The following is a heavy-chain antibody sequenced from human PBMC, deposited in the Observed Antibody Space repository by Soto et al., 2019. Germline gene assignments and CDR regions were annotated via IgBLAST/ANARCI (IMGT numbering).Heavy chain of an antibody. CDR2: ISYDGSNK. D-gene: IGHD2-15*01. J-gene: IGHJ6*02. CDR1: GFTFSSYG. Sequence: GGSLRLSCAASGFTFSSYGMHWVRQAPGKGLEWVAVISYDGSNKYYADSVKGRFTISRDNSKNTLYLQMNSLRAEDTAVYYCAKTPDIVVVVAATPAYYYGMDVWGQGTTVTVSS. CDR3: AKTPDIVVVVAATPAYYYGMDV. V-gene: IGHV3-30*18.